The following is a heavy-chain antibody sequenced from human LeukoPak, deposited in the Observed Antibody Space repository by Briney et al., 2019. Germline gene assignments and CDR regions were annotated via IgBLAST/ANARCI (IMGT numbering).Heavy chain of an antibody. CDR1: GFTFDDYT. CDR2: ISWDGGST. CDR3: AKEGDRSGFYYFDY. D-gene: IGHD3-22*01. J-gene: IGHJ4*02. Sequence: SGGSLRLSCAASGFTFDDYTMHWVRQAPGKGLEWVSLISWDGGSTYYADSVKGRFTVSRDNSKNSLYLQMHNLRPEDTALYYCAKEGDRSGFYYFDYWGQGTLVTVSS. V-gene: IGHV3-43*01.